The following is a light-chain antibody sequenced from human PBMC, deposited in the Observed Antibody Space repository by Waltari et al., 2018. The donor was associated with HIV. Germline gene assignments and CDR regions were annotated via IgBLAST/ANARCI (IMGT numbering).Light chain of an antibody. CDR2: NAS. CDR1: NIGSKR. Sequence: SYVLTQPPSVSVAPGQTARITCGGTNIGSKRVHWYQQKAGQAPVLVVYNASDRPSGIPERFSGSNSGNTATLTISRVEAGDEADYYCHVWDRSSDHHVFGTGTKVTVL. V-gene: IGLV3-21*02. J-gene: IGLJ1*01. CDR3: HVWDRSSDHHV.